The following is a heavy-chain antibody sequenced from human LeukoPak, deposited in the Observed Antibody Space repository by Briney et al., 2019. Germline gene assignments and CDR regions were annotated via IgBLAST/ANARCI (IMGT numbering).Heavy chain of an antibody. J-gene: IGHJ4*02. CDR1: GFTFSSYS. V-gene: IGHV3-21*01. CDR3: ASALFSSSSSVSGGG. Sequence: GGSLRLSCAASGFTFSSYSMNWVRQAPGKGLEWVSSISSSSSYIYYADSVRGRFTISRDNAKNSLYLQMNSLRAEDTAVYYCASALFSSSSSVSGGGWGQGTLVTVSS. CDR2: ISSSSSYI. D-gene: IGHD6-6*01.